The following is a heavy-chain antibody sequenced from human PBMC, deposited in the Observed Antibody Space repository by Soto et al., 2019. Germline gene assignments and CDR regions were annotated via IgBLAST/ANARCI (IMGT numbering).Heavy chain of an antibody. V-gene: IGHV3-23*01. D-gene: IGHD6-13*01. CDR2: ISGSGANT. Sequence: GGSLRLSCAASGFNPRPYSMNWVRQAPGKGLEWVSAISGSGANTFYADSVKGRFTISRDNSKNTLYLQMNSLRAEDTALYYCAKEFLAAIYNDAFDIWGQGTMVTVSS. J-gene: IGHJ3*02. CDR1: GFNPRPYS. CDR3: AKEFLAAIYNDAFDI.